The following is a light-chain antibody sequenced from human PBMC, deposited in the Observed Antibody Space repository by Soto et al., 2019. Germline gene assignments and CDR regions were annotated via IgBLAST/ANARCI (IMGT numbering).Light chain of an antibody. Sequence: ALTQPASVSGSAGQSITISCTGTSGDVGGYDYVSWYQQSPGKAPKLIIYEVSKRPSGVTNRFSGSTSDTTASLTISGLQDEDEADYYWHSYTSRGTQVFVTGTKLTVL. CDR2: EVS. J-gene: IGLJ1*01. V-gene: IGLV2-14*01. CDR3: HSYTSRGTQV. CDR1: SGDVGGYDY.